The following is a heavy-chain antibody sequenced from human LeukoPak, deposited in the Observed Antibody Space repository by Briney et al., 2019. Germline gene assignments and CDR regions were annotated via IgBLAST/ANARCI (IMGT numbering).Heavy chain of an antibody. V-gene: IGHV3-53*01. D-gene: IGHD3-9*01. CDR2: IYSGGST. J-gene: IGHJ3*02. CDR3: ASPTRYYDILTGYHRTTDAFDI. CDR1: GFTVSSNY. Sequence: GGSLRLSCAASGFTVSSNYMSWVRQAPGKGLEWVSVIYSGGSTYYADSVKGRFTIPRDNSKNTLYLQMNSLRAEDTAVYYCASPTRYYDILTGYHRTTDAFDIWGQGTMVTVSS.